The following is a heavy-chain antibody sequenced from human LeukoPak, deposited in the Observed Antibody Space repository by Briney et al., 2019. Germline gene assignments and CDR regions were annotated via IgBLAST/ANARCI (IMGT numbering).Heavy chain of an antibody. Sequence: PGGSLRLSCAASGFTFSGYSLNWVRQAPGKGLEWVSYSSSSSNTIYYADSVKGRFTISRDNAKNSLYLQMNSLRAEDTAVYYCARETGAFDYWGQGTLVTVSP. CDR2: SSSSSNTI. CDR3: ARETGAFDY. D-gene: IGHD7-27*01. V-gene: IGHV3-48*01. J-gene: IGHJ4*02. CDR1: GFTFSGYS.